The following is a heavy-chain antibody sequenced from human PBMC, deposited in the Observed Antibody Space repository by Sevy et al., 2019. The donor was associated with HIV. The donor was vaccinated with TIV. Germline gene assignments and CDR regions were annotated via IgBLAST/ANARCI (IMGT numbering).Heavy chain of an antibody. J-gene: IGHJ6*02. V-gene: IGHV6-1*01. CDR2: TYYKSKWHS. CDR1: GDSVSSNTVA. D-gene: IGHD2-2*01. Sequence: SQTLSLTCAISGDSVSSNTVAWNWIRQSPSRGLEWLGRTYYKSKWHSDYAESVKSRITFNPDTSKNQFSLQLKSVTPEDTGVYDCARGGLSYCITTKCYYYYHLDVWGQGTTVTVSS. CDR3: ARGGLSYCITTKCYYYYHLDV.